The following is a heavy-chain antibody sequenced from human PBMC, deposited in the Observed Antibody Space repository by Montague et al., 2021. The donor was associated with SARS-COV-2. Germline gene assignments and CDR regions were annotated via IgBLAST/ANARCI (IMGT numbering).Heavy chain of an antibody. J-gene: IGHJ6*03. CDR2: ISHGGST. CDR3: ACGDENWSGYMDV. CDR1: NGSFNSFY. D-gene: IGHD3-3*01. Sequence: SETLSLTCAVSNGSFNSFYWNWIRQPPGKGLEWIGEISHGGSTYYNSSLKSRVTISVDTSKNQFSLNLRSVTAADTAVYYCACGDENWSGYMDVWGKGTTVTVSS. V-gene: IGHV4-34*01.